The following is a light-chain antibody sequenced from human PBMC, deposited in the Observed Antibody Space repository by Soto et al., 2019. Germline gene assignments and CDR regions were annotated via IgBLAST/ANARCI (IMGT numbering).Light chain of an antibody. CDR3: QKYNSAPRT. CDR2: AAS. CDR1: QGIGNY. V-gene: IGKV1-27*01. J-gene: IGKJ1*01. Sequence: DIQMPQSPSSLSASLGDRVTITCRASQGIGNYLAWYQLQPGKVPKLLIYAASTLQSGVPSRFSGSGSGTDFTLTISSLQPEDVATYFCQKYNSAPRTFGQGTKVEI.